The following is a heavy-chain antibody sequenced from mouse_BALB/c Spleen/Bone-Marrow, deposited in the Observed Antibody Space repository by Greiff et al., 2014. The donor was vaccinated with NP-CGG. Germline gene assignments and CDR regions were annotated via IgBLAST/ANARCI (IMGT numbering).Heavy chain of an antibody. D-gene: IGHD1-2*01. J-gene: IGHJ4*01. CDR1: GYTFTDHN. V-gene: IGHV1S29*02. CDR3: ARGIITLYYYTMDY. CDR2: IYPNNGGT. Sequence: VQLQQSGPELVKPGASVKISCKASGYTFTDHNMHWVKQSHGKSLEWIGYIYPNNGGTGYNQKFKNKATLTEDNSSSTAYMELRSLTSEDSAVYYCARGIITLYYYTMDYWGQGTSVTVSS.